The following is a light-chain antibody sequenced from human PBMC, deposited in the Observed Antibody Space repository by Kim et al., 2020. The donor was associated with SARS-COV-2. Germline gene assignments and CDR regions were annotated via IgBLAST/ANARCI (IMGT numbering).Light chain of an antibody. CDR2: STS. CDR1: TGAVTSAYY. CDR3: MLFYGGAVV. J-gene: IGLJ2*01. V-gene: IGLV7-43*01. Sequence: QAVVTQEPSLTVSPGGTVTLTCASSTGAVTSAYYPNWFQQKRGQAPRALIYSTSNRQSWTPARFSGSLLGGKAALTLLGAQPEDEAEYYCMLFYGGAVVFGGGTQLTVL.